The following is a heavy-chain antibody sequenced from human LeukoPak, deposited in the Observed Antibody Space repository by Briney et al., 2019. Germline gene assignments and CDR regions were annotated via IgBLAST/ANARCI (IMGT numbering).Heavy chain of an antibody. V-gene: IGHV3-48*03. CDR1: GFTFSNYE. J-gene: IGHJ4*02. D-gene: IGHD3-16*01. Sequence: GGSLRLSCAASGFTFSNYEMNWVRQAPGKGLEWIAFISSGGSNKYYADSVKGRFTISRDNSKNSLYLQMNSLRAEDTAVYYCATAIKTGYDYVWVGHRPGFDYWGQGTLVTVSS. CDR2: ISSGGSNK. CDR3: ATAIKTGYDYVWVGHRPGFDY.